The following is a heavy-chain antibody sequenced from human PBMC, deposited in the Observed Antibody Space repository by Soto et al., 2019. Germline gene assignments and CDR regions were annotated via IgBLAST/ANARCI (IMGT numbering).Heavy chain of an antibody. Sequence: PGESLKISCKGSGYSFTSYWISWVRQMPGKGLEWMGRIDPSDSYTNYSPSFQGHVTISADKSISTAYLQWSSLKASDTAMYYCARQKLKYYYDSSAYLPALNGMDVWGQGTTITVSS. CDR3: ARQKLKYYYDSSAYLPALNGMDV. V-gene: IGHV5-10-1*01. J-gene: IGHJ6*02. CDR2: IDPSDSYT. CDR1: GYSFTSYW. D-gene: IGHD3-22*01.